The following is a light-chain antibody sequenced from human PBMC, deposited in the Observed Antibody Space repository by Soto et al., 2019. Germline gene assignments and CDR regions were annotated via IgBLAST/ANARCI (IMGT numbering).Light chain of an antibody. CDR2: AAS. Sequence: DIQLTXXPSFLSASVGDRVTITCRVSQGISSFLAWYQQKPGKAPKLLIYAASTLQSGVPSRFSGSGSGTDFTLTISSLQPEDFATYYCQQLHSYPRTFGQGTKVEIK. J-gene: IGKJ1*01. V-gene: IGKV1-9*01. CDR1: QGISSF. CDR3: QQLHSYPRT.